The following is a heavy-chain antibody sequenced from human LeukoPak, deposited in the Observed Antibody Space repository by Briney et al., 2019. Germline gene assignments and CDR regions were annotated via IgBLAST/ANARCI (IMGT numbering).Heavy chain of an antibody. V-gene: IGHV3-23*01. CDR3: GNFPDRDGSNWGAFDI. J-gene: IGHJ3*02. Sequence: PGGSLRRSCAASGFTFSDYAMSWVRQAPGKGLHWVSAISGSGDSTYYADSVKGRVTISRDNSKNTLYLQMNGLRAEDTAVYYLGNFPDRDGSNWGAFDIWGQGPMVTVSS. D-gene: IGHD5-24*01. CDR1: GFTFSDYA. CDR2: ISGSGDST.